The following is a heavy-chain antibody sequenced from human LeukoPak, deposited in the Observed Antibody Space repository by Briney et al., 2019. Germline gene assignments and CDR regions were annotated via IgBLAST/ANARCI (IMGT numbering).Heavy chain of an antibody. V-gene: IGHV4-59*11. Sequence: SETLSLTCTVSGGSISSHYWSWIRQPPGRGLEWIGYIYYSGSTNYNPSLKSRVTISVDTSKNQFSLKLSSVTAADTAVYYCASKRAGYFDYWGQGTLVTVSS. J-gene: IGHJ4*02. CDR1: GGSISSHY. CDR3: ASKRAGYFDY. CDR2: IYYSGST.